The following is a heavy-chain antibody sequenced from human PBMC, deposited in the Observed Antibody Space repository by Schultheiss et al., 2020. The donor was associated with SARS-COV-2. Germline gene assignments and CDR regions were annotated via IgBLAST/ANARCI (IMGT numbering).Heavy chain of an antibody. V-gene: IGHV3-21*03. CDR2: ISSSSSYI. Sequence: GGSLRLSCAASGFTFSSYGMHWVRQAPGKGLEWVSSISSSSSYIYYADSVKGRFTISRDNAKNSLYLQMNSLKTEDTAVYYCTRDLLGYDYVWGSYRYTPVYCGQGTLVTVSS. D-gene: IGHD3-16*02. J-gene: IGHJ4*02. CDR3: TRDLLGYDYVWGSYRYTPVY. CDR1: GFTFSSYG.